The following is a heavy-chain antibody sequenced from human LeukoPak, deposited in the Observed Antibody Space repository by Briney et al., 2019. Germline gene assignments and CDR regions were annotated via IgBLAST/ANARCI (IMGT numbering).Heavy chain of an antibody. D-gene: IGHD3-3*02. V-gene: IGHV4-59*01. CDR1: GGSISTYH. CDR3: ARELGRAFDI. Sequence: PSETLSLTCTVSGGSISTYHWSWIRQPPGKGLEWIGYIYYNGDTKQNPSLNSRATISVDMSKNQVSLKLKSVAAADTAVYYCARELGRAFDIWGQGTVVTVSS. J-gene: IGHJ3*02. CDR2: IYYNGDT.